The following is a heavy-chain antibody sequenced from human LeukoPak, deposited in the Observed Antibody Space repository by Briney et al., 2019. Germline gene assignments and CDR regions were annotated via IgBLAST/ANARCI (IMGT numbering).Heavy chain of an antibody. CDR1: GGTFSSYA. CDR2: IIPIFGTA. J-gene: IGHJ6*02. CDR3: ARDPSV. V-gene: IGHV1-69*05. Sequence: SVKVSCKASGGTFSSYAISWVRQAPGQGLEWMGGIIPIFGTANYAQKLQGRVTMTTDTSTSTAYMELRSLRSDDTAVYYCARDPSVWGQGTTVTVSS.